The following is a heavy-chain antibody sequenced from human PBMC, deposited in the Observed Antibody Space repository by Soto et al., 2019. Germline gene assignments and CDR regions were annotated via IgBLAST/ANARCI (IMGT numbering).Heavy chain of an antibody. J-gene: IGHJ4*02. V-gene: IGHV4-4*07. CDR2: IYPGGST. Sequence: PETLSLTCSVSGGSISNYYWSWIRQSAGKGLEWIGRIYPGGSTNYNPSLKSRVTMSVDTSKNQVSLRLTSVTAADTAVYYCARASVGPPGGGSWIMPFDFWGQGTRVTV. CDR3: ARASVGPPGGGSWIMPFDF. CDR1: GGSISNYY. D-gene: IGHD2-15*01.